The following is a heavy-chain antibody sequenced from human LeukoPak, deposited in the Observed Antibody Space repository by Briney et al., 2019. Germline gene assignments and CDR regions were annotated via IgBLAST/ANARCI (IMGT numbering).Heavy chain of an antibody. Sequence: ASVKVSCKAAGGIYSSYVISWVRQAPGLGLEWMGGIIPIFGTVNYAPKFQARLTITTDESTSTAYMELSSLRSEHTAVYYCATKYGSGSYYNPFRLDYYYYMDVWGKGTTVTVSS. D-gene: IGHD3-10*01. CDR1: GGIYSSYV. CDR3: ATKYGSGSYYNPFRLDYYYYMDV. V-gene: IGHV1-69*05. CDR2: IIPIFGTV. J-gene: IGHJ6*03.